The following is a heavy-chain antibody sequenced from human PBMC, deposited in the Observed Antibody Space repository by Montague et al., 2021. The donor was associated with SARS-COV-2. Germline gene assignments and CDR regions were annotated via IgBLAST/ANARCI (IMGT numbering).Heavy chain of an antibody. D-gene: IGHD3-9*01. CDR1: GDSVASKSVT. CDR2: TYYRSKWNS. Sequence: CAISGDSVASKSVTWNWIRHSPSRGLELLGSTYYRSKWNSDYAESFKRRLVITPDTSKNQVSLQLNSVIPEDTAVYFCASSGITLTGLDAFDIWGQGTMVTVAS. CDR3: ASSGITLTGLDAFDI. V-gene: IGHV6-1*01. J-gene: IGHJ3*02.